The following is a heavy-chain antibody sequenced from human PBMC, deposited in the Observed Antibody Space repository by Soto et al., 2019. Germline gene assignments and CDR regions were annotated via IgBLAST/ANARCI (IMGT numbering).Heavy chain of an antibody. CDR3: ARAPSWWYFDL. CDR1: GYTFTSYA. CDR2: INAGNGNT. J-gene: IGHJ2*01. V-gene: IGHV1-3*01. Sequence: ASVKVSCKASGYTFTSYAMHWVRQAPGQRLEWMGWINAGNGNTKYSQKFQGRVTITRDTSASTAYMELRSLRSEDTAVYYCARAPSWWYFDLWGRGTLVTVSS.